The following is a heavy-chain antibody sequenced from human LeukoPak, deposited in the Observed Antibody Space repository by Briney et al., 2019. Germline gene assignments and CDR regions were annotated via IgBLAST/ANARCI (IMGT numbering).Heavy chain of an antibody. CDR3: AKDPGIAVAGTVFYFDY. V-gene: IGHV3-30*18. CDR2: ISYDGSNK. D-gene: IGHD6-19*01. J-gene: IGHJ4*02. CDR1: GFTFDDYG. Sequence: GGSLRLSCAASGFTFDDYGMSWVRQAPGKGLEWVAVISYDGSNKYYADSVKGRFTISRDNSKNTLYLQMNSLRAEDTAVYYCAKDPGIAVAGTVFYFDYWGQGTLVTVSS.